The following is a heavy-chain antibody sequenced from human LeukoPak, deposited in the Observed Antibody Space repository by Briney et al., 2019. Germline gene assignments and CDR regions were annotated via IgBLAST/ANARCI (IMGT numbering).Heavy chain of an antibody. CDR2: IIPIFGTA. D-gene: IGHD4-17*01. CDR3: ARTFRHVSYGDYEGASAFDI. J-gene: IGHJ3*02. V-gene: IGHV1-69*13. Sequence: SVKVSCKASGGTFSSYAISWVRQAPGQGLEWMGGIIPIFGTANYAQKFQGRVTITANESTITAYMELSSLRSEDTAVYYCARTFRHVSYGDYEGASAFDIWGQGTMVTVSS. CDR1: GGTFSSYA.